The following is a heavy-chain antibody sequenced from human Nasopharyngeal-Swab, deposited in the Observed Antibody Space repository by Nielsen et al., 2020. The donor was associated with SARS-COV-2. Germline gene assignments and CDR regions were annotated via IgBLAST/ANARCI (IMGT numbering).Heavy chain of an antibody. J-gene: IGHJ4*02. D-gene: IGHD3-16*01. Sequence: GESLKISCAASGFTFSDYYMNWIRQAPGKGLEWVSYISGSSSYTNYADSVKGRFTISRDNAKNSLYLQMNSLRDEETAVYYCARDVGGFDYWGQGTLVTVSS. CDR1: GFTFSDYY. CDR2: ISGSSSYT. V-gene: IGHV3-11*05. CDR3: ARDVGGFDY.